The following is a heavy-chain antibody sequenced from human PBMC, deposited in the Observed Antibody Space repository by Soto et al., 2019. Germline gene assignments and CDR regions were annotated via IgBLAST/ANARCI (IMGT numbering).Heavy chain of an antibody. Sequence: ASVKVSCKASGYTFTSYAMHWVRQAPGQRLEWMGWINAGNGNTKYAQKLQGRVTMTRDTSTSTAYMELRSLRSDDTAVYYCARDQDEYCSGGSCYPPGYNWFDPWGQGTLVTVSS. V-gene: IGHV1-3*01. D-gene: IGHD2-15*01. CDR3: ARDQDEYCSGGSCYPPGYNWFDP. CDR2: INAGNGNT. CDR1: GYTFTSYA. J-gene: IGHJ5*02.